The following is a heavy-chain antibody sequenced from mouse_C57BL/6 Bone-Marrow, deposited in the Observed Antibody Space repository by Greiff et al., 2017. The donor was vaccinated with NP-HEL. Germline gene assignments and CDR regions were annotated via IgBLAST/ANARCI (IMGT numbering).Heavy chain of an antibody. J-gene: IGHJ2*01. CDR3: TGGFYDLFDY. V-gene: IGHV6-3*01. D-gene: IGHD2-3*01. CDR2: IRLKSDNYAT. Sequence: EVMLVESGGGLVQPGGSMKLSCVASGFTFSNYWMNWVRQSPEKGLEWVAQIRLKSDNYATHYAESVKGRFTISRDDSKSSVYLQMNNLRAEDTGIYYCTGGFYDLFDYWGQGTTLTVSS. CDR1: GFTFSNYW.